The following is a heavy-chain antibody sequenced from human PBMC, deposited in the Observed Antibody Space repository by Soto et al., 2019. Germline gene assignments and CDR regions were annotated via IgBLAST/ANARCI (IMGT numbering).Heavy chain of an antibody. J-gene: IGHJ6*02. CDR3: AKDGGSYSTPDDYYYYGMDV. Sequence: GGSLRLSCAASGFTFSSYAMSWVRQAPGKGLEWVSAISGSGGSTYYADSVKGRFTISRDNSKNTLYLQMNSLRAEDTAVYYCAKDGGSYSTPDDYYYYGMDVWGQGTTVTVSS. CDR1: GFTFSSYA. CDR2: ISGSGGST. D-gene: IGHD1-26*01. V-gene: IGHV3-23*01.